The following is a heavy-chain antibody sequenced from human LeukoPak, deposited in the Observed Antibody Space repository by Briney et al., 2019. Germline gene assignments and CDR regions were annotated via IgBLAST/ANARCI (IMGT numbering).Heavy chain of an antibody. CDR3: TTDRYYDNSELQFQH. CDR1: GFTLNNAW. J-gene: IGHJ1*01. CDR2: IKRETDGGTI. D-gene: IGHD3-22*01. Sequence: GGSLRLSCAASGFTLNNAWMSWVRQASGKGLEWLGRIKRETDGGTIDYAAPVKGRFTISRDDSRNTLYLQMDSLKIEDTAVYYCTTDRYYDNSELQFQHWGQGTLVTVSS. V-gene: IGHV3-15*01.